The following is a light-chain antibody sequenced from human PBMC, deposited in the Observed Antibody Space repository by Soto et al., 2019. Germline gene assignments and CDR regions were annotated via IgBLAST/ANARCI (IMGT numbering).Light chain of an antibody. CDR1: QNIRSR. V-gene: IGKV1-5*01. CDR2: DAS. Sequence: DFQMTQSPSTLSASVGDRFTITWRASQNIRSRLAWFQQKSGKAPKLLIYDASSLESGVPQRFSGSGSGTEFTLTISSLQTDDFSTYYCQQYHSYWTFDQGTKVDIK. J-gene: IGKJ1*01. CDR3: QQYHSYWT.